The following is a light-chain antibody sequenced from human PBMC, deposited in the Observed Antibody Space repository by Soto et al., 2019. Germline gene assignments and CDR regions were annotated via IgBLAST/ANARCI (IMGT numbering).Light chain of an antibody. J-gene: IGKJ1*01. CDR3: QQYKSYWT. Sequence: DIQMTQSPSTLSASVGDTVTITCRASESIDNLLAWYQQKPGKAPKLLICDASSLETGVPSRFSGSGSGTEFTLTVNSLHPDDFATYYCQQYKSYWTFGQGTKVDIK. V-gene: IGKV1-5*01. CDR2: DAS. CDR1: ESIDNL.